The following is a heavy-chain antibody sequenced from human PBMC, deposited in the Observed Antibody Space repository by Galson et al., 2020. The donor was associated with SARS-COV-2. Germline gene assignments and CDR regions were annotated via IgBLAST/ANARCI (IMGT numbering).Heavy chain of an antibody. J-gene: IGHJ6*02. Sequence: ASVKVSCKASGYTFTGYYMHWVRQAPAQGLEWMGWINPNSGGTNYAQKFQGRVTMTRDTSISTAYMELSRLRSDDTAVYYCAREGGLRAYCSGGGCSSYYYYGMDVWGQGTTVTVSS. D-gene: IGHD2-15*01. V-gene: IGHV1-2*02. CDR1: GYTFTGYY. CDR2: INPNSGGT. CDR3: AREGGLRAYCSGGGCSSYYYYGMDV.